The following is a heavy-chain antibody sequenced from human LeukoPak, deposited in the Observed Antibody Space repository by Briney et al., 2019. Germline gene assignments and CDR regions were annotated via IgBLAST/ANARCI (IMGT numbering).Heavy chain of an antibody. V-gene: IGHV3-11*01. Sequence: PGGSLRLSCAASGFTFSDYYMSWIRQAPGKGLEWVSYIRSSGSTIYYADSVKGRFTISRDNAKNSLYLQMNSLRAEDTAVYYCAREFRYCSSTSCQRYFDYWGQGTLVTVSS. CDR3: AREFRYCSSTSCQRYFDY. D-gene: IGHD2-2*01. CDR2: IRSSGSTI. CDR1: GFTFSDYY. J-gene: IGHJ4*02.